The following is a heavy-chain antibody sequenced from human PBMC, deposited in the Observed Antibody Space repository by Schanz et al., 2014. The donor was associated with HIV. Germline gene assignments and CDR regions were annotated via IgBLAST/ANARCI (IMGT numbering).Heavy chain of an antibody. CDR3: VRENNPRATRAFDI. CDR1: GFTFSIYG. D-gene: IGHD1-20*01. V-gene: IGHV3-21*01. CDR2: ITSAGDI. Sequence: VQLVESGGGVVQPGRSLRLSCAASGFTFSIYGMHWVRQAPGKGLEWVSSITSAGDIYYADSVEGRFTISRDNAKNSLSLQMNSLRVEDTAVYYCVRENNPRATRAFDIWGQGTVVTVSS. J-gene: IGHJ3*02.